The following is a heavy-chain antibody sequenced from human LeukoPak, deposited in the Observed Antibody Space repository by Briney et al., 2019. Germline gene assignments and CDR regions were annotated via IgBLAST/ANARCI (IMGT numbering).Heavy chain of an antibody. D-gene: IGHD3-9*01. Sequence: GGSLRLSCAASGFTFSSYAMSWVRQAPGKGPEWVSAISGSGGSTYYADSVKGRFTISRDNSKNTLYLQMNSLRAEDTAVYYCAKVRTDYDILTGYWGAFDIWGQGTMVTVSS. CDR3: AKVRTDYDILTGYWGAFDI. CDR1: GFTFSSYA. J-gene: IGHJ3*02. V-gene: IGHV3-23*01. CDR2: ISGSGGST.